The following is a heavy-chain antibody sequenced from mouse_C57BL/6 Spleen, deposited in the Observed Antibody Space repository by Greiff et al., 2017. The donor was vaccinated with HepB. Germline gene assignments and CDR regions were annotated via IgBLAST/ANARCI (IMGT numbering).Heavy chain of an antibody. Sequence: QVQLQQPGAELVMPGASVKLSCKASGYTFTSYWMHWVKQRPGQGLEWIGEIDPSDSYTNYNQKFKGKSTLTVDKSSSTAYMQLSSLTSEDSAVYYCARYDYYCSSHFAYWGQGTLVTVSA. CDR1: GYTFTSYW. CDR2: IDPSDSYT. V-gene: IGHV1-69*01. D-gene: IGHD1-1*01. CDR3: ARYDYYCSSHFAY. J-gene: IGHJ3*01.